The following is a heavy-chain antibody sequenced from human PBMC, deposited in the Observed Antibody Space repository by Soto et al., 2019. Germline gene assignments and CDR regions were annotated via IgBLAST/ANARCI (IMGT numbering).Heavy chain of an antibody. V-gene: IGHV1-18*01. D-gene: IGHD5-18*01. Sequence: QAQLVQSGAEVKKPGASVKVSCKASGYTFYSHSISWVRQAPGQGLEWMGRINGDYGNTQYAQKFRGRVTMTTDTSTTTVYMKLTNLRSDYTAVYYCARFIQGDYYYGMDVWRQGTTVTVSS. CDR3: ARFIQGDYYYGMDV. J-gene: IGHJ6*02. CDR1: GYTFYSHS. CDR2: INGDYGNT.